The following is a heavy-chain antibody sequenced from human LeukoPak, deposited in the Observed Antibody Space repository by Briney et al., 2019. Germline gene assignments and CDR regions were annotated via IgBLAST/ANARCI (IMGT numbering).Heavy chain of an antibody. J-gene: IGHJ3*02. Sequence: VGSLRLSCAASGFTVSSNYMSWVRQAPGKGLEWGSGIYIGGSTYYADSVKGSFTISRDNPRNTLYLQMNSLRAEDTAVYYCARDPSPSSYGSDAFDIWGQGTMVTVSS. V-gene: IGHV3-66*01. D-gene: IGHD5-18*01. CDR2: IYIGGST. CDR1: GFTVSSNY. CDR3: ARDPSPSSYGSDAFDI.